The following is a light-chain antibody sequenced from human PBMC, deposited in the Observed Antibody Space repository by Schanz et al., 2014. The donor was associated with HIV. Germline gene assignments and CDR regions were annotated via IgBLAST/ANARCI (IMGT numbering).Light chain of an antibody. J-gene: IGLJ3*02. CDR3: SSYTSSSTWV. CDR1: SSDIGGYNY. V-gene: IGLV2-14*03. Sequence: QSALTQPPSASGSSGQSVTISCTGTSSDIGGYNYVSWYQHHPGKAPKLMIYDVSNRPSGVSNRFSGSKSGNTASLTISGLQAEDEADYYCSSYTSSSTWVFGGGTKVTVL. CDR2: DVS.